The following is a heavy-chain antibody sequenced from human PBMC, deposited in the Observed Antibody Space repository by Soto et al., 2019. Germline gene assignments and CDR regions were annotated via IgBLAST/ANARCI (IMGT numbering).Heavy chain of an antibody. CDR3: ARGGNRYSNVASGVGGFDY. D-gene: IGHD5-12*01. V-gene: IGHV4-59*01. CDR2: VYHTGAT. J-gene: IGHJ4*02. CDR1: GASISSSY. Sequence: SETLSLTCTVSGASISSSYWSWIRQSTERGLEWIAYVYHTGATNYNPSLKSRVTISLDTSKGQFSLNLTSLTTADTAVYFCARGGNRYSNVASGVGGFDYWGQGSLVTVSS.